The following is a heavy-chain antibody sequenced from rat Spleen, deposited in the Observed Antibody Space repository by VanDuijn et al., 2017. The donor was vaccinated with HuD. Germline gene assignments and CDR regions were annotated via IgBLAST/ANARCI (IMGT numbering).Heavy chain of an antibody. D-gene: IGHD1-12*02. CDR2: ISYDGSRT. J-gene: IGHJ3*01. V-gene: IGHV5S10*01. CDR3: ARSDGTHYYLPFIY. CDR1: GFTFSDYY. Sequence: EVQLVESGGGLVQPGRSLKLSCAASGFTFSDYYMAWVRQAPKKGLEWVATISYDGSRTYYRDSVKGRFTLSIDHAKSTLYLKMDSLRSEDTATYYWARSDGTHYYLPFIYWGQGTLVTVSS.